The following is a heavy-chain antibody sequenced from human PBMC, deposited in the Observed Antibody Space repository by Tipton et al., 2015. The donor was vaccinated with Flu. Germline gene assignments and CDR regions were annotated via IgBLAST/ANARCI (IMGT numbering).Heavy chain of an antibody. CDR3: ARLPSEFWCGYSSYYRDV. Sequence: QLVQSGAEVKKPGASVKVSCKASGYTFTSYGISWVRQAPGQGLEWMGWISAYNGNTNYAQKLQGRVTMTTGTSTRPAYMELRSRSSDDSDVYYCARLPSEFWCGYSSYYRDVWGKGSTVTVSS. CDR1: GYTFTSYG. J-gene: IGHJ6*03. D-gene: IGHD3-3*01. V-gene: IGHV1-18*04. CDR2: ISAYNGNT.